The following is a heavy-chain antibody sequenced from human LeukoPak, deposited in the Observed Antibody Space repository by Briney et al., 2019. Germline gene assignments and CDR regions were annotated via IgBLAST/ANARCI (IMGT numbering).Heavy chain of an antibody. V-gene: IGHV3-30*04. CDR2: ISYDGSNK. D-gene: IGHD2-2*01. CDR1: GFTFSSYA. J-gene: IGHJ4*02. CDR3: ARSDCSSTSCYVRDLDY. Sequence: GGSLRLSCAASGFTFSSYAMHWVRQAPGKGLEWVAVISYDGSNKYYADSVKGRFTISRDNSKNTPYLQMNSLRAEDTAVYYCARSDCSSTSCYVRDLDYWGQGTLVTVSS.